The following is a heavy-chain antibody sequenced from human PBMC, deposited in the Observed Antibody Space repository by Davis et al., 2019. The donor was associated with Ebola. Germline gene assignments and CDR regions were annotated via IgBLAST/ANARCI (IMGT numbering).Heavy chain of an antibody. Sequence: GESLKISCAASGFTFSRYGMNWVRQAPGKGLEWVSAISGSGGSTYYADPVEGRFPISRDNFKNTLYLQMNSLRAEDTAVYYCAKAYYGSGSYSTSNAYEYVDYWGQGTLVTVSS. V-gene: IGHV3-23*01. CDR1: GFTFSRYG. CDR3: AKAYYGSGSYSTSNAYEYVDY. J-gene: IGHJ4*02. D-gene: IGHD3-10*01. CDR2: ISGSGGST.